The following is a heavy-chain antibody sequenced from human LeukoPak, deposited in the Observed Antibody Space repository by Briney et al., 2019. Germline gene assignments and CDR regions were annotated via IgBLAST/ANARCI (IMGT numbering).Heavy chain of an antibody. CDR1: GFTFSRYW. J-gene: IGHJ4*02. V-gene: IGHV3-7*02. D-gene: IGHD3-10*01. Sequence: PGGSLRLSCAASGFTFSRYWMSWVRQAPGKGLEWVANIRQDGGDEYYVDSVKGRFTVSRDNAENSLYLQMNSLRAEGTAVYYCARYYGSTDGTYYYDFWGQGALVTVSS. CDR3: ARYYGSTDGTYYYDF. CDR2: IRQDGGDE.